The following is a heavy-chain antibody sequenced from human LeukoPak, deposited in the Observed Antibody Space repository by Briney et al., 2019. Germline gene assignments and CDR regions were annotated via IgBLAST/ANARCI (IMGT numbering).Heavy chain of an antibody. J-gene: IGHJ4*02. CDR1: GGSISSYY. D-gene: IGHD4-23*01. V-gene: IGHV4-59*12. CDR2: IYYSGST. Sequence: SETLSLTCAVSGGSISSYYWSWIRQPPGKGLEWIGYIYYSGSTNYNPSLKSRVTISVDTSKNQFSLKLSSVTAADTAVYYCARDPIKSTVATDYWGQGTLVTVSS. CDR3: ARDPIKSTVATDY.